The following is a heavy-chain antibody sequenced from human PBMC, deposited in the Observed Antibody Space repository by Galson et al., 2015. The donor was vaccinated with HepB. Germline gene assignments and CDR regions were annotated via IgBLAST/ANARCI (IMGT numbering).Heavy chain of an antibody. Sequence: SLRLSCAASGFTFSSYAMHWVRQAPGKGLEWVAVISYDGSNKYYADSVKGRFTISRDNSKNTLYLQMNSLRAEDTAVYYCARSGMEVGPLDPWGQGTLVTVSS. CDR1: GFTFSSYA. V-gene: IGHV3-30-3*01. CDR2: ISYDGSNK. D-gene: IGHD1-1*01. CDR3: ARSGMEVGPLDP. J-gene: IGHJ5*02.